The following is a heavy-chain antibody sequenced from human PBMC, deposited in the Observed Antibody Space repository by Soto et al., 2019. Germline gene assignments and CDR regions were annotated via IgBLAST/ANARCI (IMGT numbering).Heavy chain of an antibody. J-gene: IGHJ6*02. CDR3: ARDARITIIGVVILYGIYG. Sequence: VKVSCRASGATFRSYAVSWVRQAPGRGLEWMGGIIPIFGTANYAQKLQGRVTITADASTSTAYMELSSLSSEDTAVYYCARDARITIIGVVILYGIYGWHQGTTVTVAS. CDR1: GATFRSYA. CDR2: IIPIFGTA. V-gene: IGHV1-69*13. D-gene: IGHD3-3*01.